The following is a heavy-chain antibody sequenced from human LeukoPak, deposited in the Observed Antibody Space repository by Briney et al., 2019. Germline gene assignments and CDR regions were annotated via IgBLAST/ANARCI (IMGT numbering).Heavy chain of an antibody. D-gene: IGHD6-19*01. CDR3: ARDLGNSGWYTFDY. CDR2: TYYRSKWYS. CDR1: GDSVSSNNGA. Sequence: SQTLPLTCAISGDSVSSNNGAWNWIRQSPSRGLEWLGRTYYRSKWYSDYAVSMGGRITINPDTSKNHFSLQLNSVTPDDTAVYYCARDLGNSGWYTFDYWGQGTLVTVSS. V-gene: IGHV6-1*01. J-gene: IGHJ4*02.